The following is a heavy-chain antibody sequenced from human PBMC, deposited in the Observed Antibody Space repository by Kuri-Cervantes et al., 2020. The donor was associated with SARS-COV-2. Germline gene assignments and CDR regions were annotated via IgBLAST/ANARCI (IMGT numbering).Heavy chain of an antibody. CDR1: GFTFSNFW. D-gene: IGHD6-13*01. CDR2: INDDGTFT. CDR3: VRGLAAAGPNY. J-gene: IGHJ4*02. V-gene: IGHV3-74*03. Sequence: GESPKISCAASGFTFSNFWMHWVRQTPGKGLVWVSRINDDGTFTKYADSVKGRFTVSRDNAKNTLYLQMNGLRVEDSAVYYCVRGLAAAGPNYWGQGTLVTVSS.